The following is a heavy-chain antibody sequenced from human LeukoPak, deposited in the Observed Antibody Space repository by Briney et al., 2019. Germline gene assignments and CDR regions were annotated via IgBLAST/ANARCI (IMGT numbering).Heavy chain of an antibody. CDR2: ISSDGSKT. J-gene: IGHJ4*02. V-gene: IGHV3-74*01. Sequence: GGFLRLSCAASGFTFSTFWMYWVRQVPGKGLMWVSRISSDGSKTWYADSVKGRFTISRDNAKNTLYLQMNSLRAEDTAVYYCAKDRSGSLDYWGQGTLVTVSS. D-gene: IGHD1-26*01. CDR3: AKDRSGSLDY. CDR1: GFTFSTFW.